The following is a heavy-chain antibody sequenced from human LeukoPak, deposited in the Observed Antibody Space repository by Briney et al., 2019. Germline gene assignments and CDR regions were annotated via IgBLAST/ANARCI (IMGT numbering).Heavy chain of an antibody. CDR3: ARSLTSFGGSPN. V-gene: IGHV4-59*01. Sequence: PSETLSLTCTVSGGSISSYYWSWIRQPPGKGLEWIGYIYYSGNTNYNPSLKSRVTISVDTSKNQFSLKLSSVTAADTAVYYCARSLTSFGGSPNWGQGTLVTVSS. CDR1: GGSISSYY. D-gene: IGHD1-26*01. J-gene: IGHJ4*02. CDR2: IYYSGNT.